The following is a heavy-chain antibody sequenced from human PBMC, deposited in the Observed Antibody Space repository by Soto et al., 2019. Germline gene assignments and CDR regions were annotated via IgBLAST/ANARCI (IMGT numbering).Heavy chain of an antibody. D-gene: IGHD2-2*02. CDR3: AREGIRIVVVPAAIPAPFDI. J-gene: IGHJ3*02. CDR2: ISYDGSNK. CDR1: GFTFSSYA. V-gene: IGHV3-30*04. Sequence: GGSLRLSCAASGFTFSSYAMHWVHQAPGKGLEWGAVISYDGSNKYYADSVKGRFTISRDNSKNTLYLQMNSLRAEDTAVYYCAREGIRIVVVPAAIPAPFDIWGQGTMVTVSS.